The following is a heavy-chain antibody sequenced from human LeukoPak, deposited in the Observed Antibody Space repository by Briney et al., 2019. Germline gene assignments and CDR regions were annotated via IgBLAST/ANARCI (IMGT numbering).Heavy chain of an antibody. Sequence: PSETLSLTCAVYGGSFSGYYWSWIRQPPVKGLEWIGEINHSGSTNYNPSLKSRVTISVDTSKNQFSLKLSSVTAADTAVYYCAREYCSSTSCYAGGDYWGQGTLVTVSS. CDR1: GGSFSGYY. J-gene: IGHJ4*02. V-gene: IGHV4-34*01. CDR3: AREYCSSTSCYAGGDY. D-gene: IGHD2-2*01. CDR2: INHSGST.